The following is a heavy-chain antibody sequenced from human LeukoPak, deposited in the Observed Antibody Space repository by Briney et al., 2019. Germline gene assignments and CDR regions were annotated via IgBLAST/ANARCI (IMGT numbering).Heavy chain of an antibody. J-gene: IGHJ4*02. CDR3: ARDRAGFWSGYLDY. V-gene: IGHV3-64*01. CDR2: ISGNGGST. Sequence: QPGGSLRLSCAASGFTFSTYALHWVRQAPGKGLEYVSAISGNGGSTYYAISVKGRFAISRDNSKNTVYLQMGSPRAEDMAVYYCARDRAGFWSGYLDYWGQGTLVTVSS. CDR1: GFTFSTYA. D-gene: IGHD3-3*01.